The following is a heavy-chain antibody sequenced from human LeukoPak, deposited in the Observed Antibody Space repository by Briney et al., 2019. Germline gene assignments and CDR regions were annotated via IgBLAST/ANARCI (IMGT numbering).Heavy chain of an antibody. CDR3: AREADGIAAAGFDY. CDR1: GYTFTGYY. CDR2: INPNSGGT. V-gene: IGHV1-2*02. Sequence: ASVRVSCKASGYTFTGYYMHWGRQAPGQRLEWRGWINPNSGGTNYAQKFQGRVTMTRDTSISTAYMELSRLRSDDTAVYYCAREADGIAAAGFDYWGQGTLVTVSS. J-gene: IGHJ4*02. D-gene: IGHD6-13*01.